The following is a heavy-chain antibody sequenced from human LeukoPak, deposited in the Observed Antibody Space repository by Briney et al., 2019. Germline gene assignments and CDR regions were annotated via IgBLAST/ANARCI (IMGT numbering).Heavy chain of an antibody. D-gene: IGHD3-22*01. CDR3: ASTPYYYDCSGYLPYYFDY. CDR2: IYYSGST. CDR1: GGSISSYY. Sequence: SETLSLTCTVSGGSISSYYWSWIRQPPGKGLEWIGYIYYSGSTNYNPSLKSRVTISVDTSKNQFSLKLSSVTAADTAVYYCASTPYYYDCSGYLPYYFDYWGQGTLVTVSS. J-gene: IGHJ4*02. V-gene: IGHV4-59*08.